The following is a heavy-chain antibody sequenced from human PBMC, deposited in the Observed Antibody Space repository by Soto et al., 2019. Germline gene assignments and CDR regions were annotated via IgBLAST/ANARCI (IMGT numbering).Heavy chain of an antibody. J-gene: IGHJ3*02. CDR2: IYPGDSDT. D-gene: IGHD3-3*01. CDR3: ARTALNDFWSGYRAFDI. Sequence: GESLKISCNGSGYIFTSYWIGWVRQMPGKGLEWMGIIYPGDSDTRYSPSFQGQVTISADKSISTAYLQWGSLKASDTAMYYCARTALNDFWSGYRAFDIWGQGTMVTVSS. CDR1: GYIFTSYW. V-gene: IGHV5-51*01.